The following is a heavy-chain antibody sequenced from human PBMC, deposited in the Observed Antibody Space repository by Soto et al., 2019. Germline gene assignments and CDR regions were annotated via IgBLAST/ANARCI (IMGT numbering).Heavy chain of an antibody. Sequence: GALRLSCAASGFSVTSFYMTWVRQAPGRGLEWVSLIRNDGSASYADSVKGRFTISRDNSKNTLYLQMNSLRAEDTAVYYCAREAEYSSSGTDYWGQGTLVTVSS. D-gene: IGHD6-6*01. CDR2: IRNDGSA. CDR3: AREAEYSSSGTDY. CDR1: GFSVTSFY. V-gene: IGHV3-53*01. J-gene: IGHJ4*02.